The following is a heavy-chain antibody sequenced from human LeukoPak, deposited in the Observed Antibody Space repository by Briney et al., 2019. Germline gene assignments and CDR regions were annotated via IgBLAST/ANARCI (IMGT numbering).Heavy chain of an antibody. V-gene: IGHV1-69*13. Sequence: ASVKVSCKASGGTFSSYAINWVRQAPGQGLEWMGGIIPIFGTANYAQKFQGRVTITADESTSTAYMELSSLRSDDTAEYYCARGGEMANDYWGQGTLVTVSS. J-gene: IGHJ4*02. D-gene: IGHD5-24*01. CDR3: ARGGEMANDY. CDR2: IIPIFGTA. CDR1: GGTFSSYA.